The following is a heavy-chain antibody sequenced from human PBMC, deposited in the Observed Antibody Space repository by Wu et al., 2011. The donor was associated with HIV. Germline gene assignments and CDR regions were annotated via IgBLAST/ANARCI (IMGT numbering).Heavy chain of an antibody. CDR2: ISAYNGDT. Sequence: QVQLVQSGAEVKRPGASVKVSCKTSGYTFTTYGVSWVRQAPGQGLEWMGWISAYNGDTNYAQKLQGRVTMTTDTSTSTAYMELRSLRSDDTAVYFCARDFGGDEEYWGQGTLVTVSS. D-gene: IGHD2-21*01. J-gene: IGHJ4*02. CDR3: ARDFGGDEEY. V-gene: IGHV1-18*01. CDR1: GYTFTTYG.